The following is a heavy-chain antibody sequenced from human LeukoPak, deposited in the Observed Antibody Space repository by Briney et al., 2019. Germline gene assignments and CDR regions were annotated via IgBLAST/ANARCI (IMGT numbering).Heavy chain of an antibody. D-gene: IGHD4-23*01. J-gene: IGHJ3*02. CDR3: ARGRVVTQYAFDI. V-gene: IGHV1-2*02. CDR1: GYTFTGYY. CDR2: INPNSGGT. Sequence: GASVKVSCKASGYTFTGYYMHWVRQAPGQGLESMGWINPNSGGTNYAQKFQGRVTMTRDTSISTAYMELSRLRSDDTAVYYCARGRVVTQYAFDIWGQGTMVTVSS.